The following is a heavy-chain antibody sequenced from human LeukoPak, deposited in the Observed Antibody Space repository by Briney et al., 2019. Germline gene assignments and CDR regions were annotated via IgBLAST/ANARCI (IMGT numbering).Heavy chain of an antibody. D-gene: IGHD4-17*01. CDR1: GFTFSIYD. CDR2: ISFDGTDT. V-gene: IGHV3-30*04. Sequence: GGPQRLSCAASGFTFSIYDIHGLRQARDKGLEGVAVISFDGTDTFCADSVEGRFTISRDNSKNTLYLQMNSLRADDTAVYYCARARAPVTRISSFDIWGQGPMVTVS. CDR3: ARARAPVTRISSFDI. J-gene: IGHJ3*02.